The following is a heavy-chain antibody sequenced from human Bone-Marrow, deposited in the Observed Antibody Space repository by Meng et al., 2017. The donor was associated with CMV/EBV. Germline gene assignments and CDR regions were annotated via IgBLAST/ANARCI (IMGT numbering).Heavy chain of an antibody. CDR2: IGTAGDT. D-gene: IGHD6-6*01. J-gene: IGHJ6*01. Sequence: GGSLRLSCAASGFTFSSYDMHWVRQATGKGLEWVSAIGTAGDTYYPGSVKGRFTISRENAKNSLYLQMNSLRAGDTAVYYCARGGSRSIAAPQVRPELYGMAVWGQGHTVNGAS. CDR3: ARGGSRSIAAPQVRPELYGMAV. CDR1: GFTFSSYD. V-gene: IGHV3-13*01.